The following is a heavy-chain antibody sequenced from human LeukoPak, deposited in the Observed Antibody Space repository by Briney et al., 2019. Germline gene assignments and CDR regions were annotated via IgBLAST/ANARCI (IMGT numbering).Heavy chain of an antibody. CDR1: GGSISSTSYY. D-gene: IGHD5-12*01. J-gene: IGHJ3*01. Sequence: SETLSLTCTVSGGSISSTSYYWDWIRQPPGKGLEWIGNFYDGGSTHYKPSLKSRVTISVDTSKNQFSLKLSSVTAADTAVYYCARHTRPGYSGYENAFDLWGQATMLTVSS. CDR3: ARHTRPGYSGYENAFDL. CDR2: FYDGGST. V-gene: IGHV4-39*01.